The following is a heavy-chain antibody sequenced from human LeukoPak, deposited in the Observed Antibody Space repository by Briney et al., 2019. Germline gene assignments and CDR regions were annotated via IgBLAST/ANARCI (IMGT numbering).Heavy chain of an antibody. J-gene: IGHJ6*03. CDR1: GGTFSSYA. Sequence: SVKVSCKASGGTFSSYAISWVRQAPGQGLEWMGGIIPIFGTANYAQKFQGRVTITADEPTSTAYMELSSLRSEDTAVYYCARDLRGYCSGGSCYTDYYYYYYMDVWGKGTTVTVSS. CDR3: ARDLRGYCSGGSCYTDYYYYYYMDV. V-gene: IGHV1-69*13. D-gene: IGHD2-15*01. CDR2: IIPIFGTA.